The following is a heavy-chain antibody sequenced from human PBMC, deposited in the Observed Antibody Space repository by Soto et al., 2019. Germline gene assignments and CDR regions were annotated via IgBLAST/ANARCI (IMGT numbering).Heavy chain of an antibody. CDR2: INAGNGNT. J-gene: IGHJ4*02. CDR3: ARMGMATSNFDY. D-gene: IGHD5-12*01. V-gene: IGHV1-3*01. Sequence: ASVKVSCKASGYTFTSYAMHWVRQAPGQRLEWMGWINAGNGNTKYSQKFQGRVTITRDTSASTAYMELSSLRSEDTAVYYCARMGMATSNFDYWGQGTLVTVSS. CDR1: GYTFTSYA.